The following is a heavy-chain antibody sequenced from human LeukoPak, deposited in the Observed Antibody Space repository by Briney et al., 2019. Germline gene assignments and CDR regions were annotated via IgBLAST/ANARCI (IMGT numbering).Heavy chain of an antibody. J-gene: IGHJ4*02. Sequence: SETLSLTCTVSGGSISSGDYYWNWIRQHPGKGLEWIGYIYTSGSTYYNPSLKSRVTISIDTSKNQFSLKLSSVTAADTAVYYCARVDSGFVFDFWGQGTLVTVSS. D-gene: IGHD5-12*01. CDR1: GGSISSGDYY. CDR2: IYTSGST. V-gene: IGHV4-31*02. CDR3: ARVDSGFVFDF.